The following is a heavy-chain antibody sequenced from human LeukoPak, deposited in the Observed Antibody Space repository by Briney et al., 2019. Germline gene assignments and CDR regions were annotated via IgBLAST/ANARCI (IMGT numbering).Heavy chain of an antibody. CDR1: GGSISSSSYY. CDR3: ARKPPSYSSSNWFDP. Sequence: SETLSLTCIVSGGSISSSSYYWTWVRQPPGKGLEWIGSMYFSGSTYYNAALKIRLTISVDTSKNQFSLKLSSVTAADTAVYYCARKPPSYSSSNWFDPWGQGTLVTVSS. D-gene: IGHD6-6*01. CDR2: MYFSGST. J-gene: IGHJ5*02. V-gene: IGHV4-39*07.